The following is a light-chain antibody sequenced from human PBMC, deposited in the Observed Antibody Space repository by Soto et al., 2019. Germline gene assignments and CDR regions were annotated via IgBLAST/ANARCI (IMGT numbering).Light chain of an antibody. J-gene: IGLJ2*01. Sequence: QSALTQPASVSGSPGQPITISCTGTSSDVGGYNYVSWYQQHPGKAPKLMIYEVSNRPSGVSNRFSGSKSGNTASLTISGLQAEDEADYYCSSYTSSSTPYVVFGGGTQLTVL. CDR3: SSYTSSSTPYVV. CDR1: SSDVGGYNY. V-gene: IGLV2-14*01. CDR2: EVS.